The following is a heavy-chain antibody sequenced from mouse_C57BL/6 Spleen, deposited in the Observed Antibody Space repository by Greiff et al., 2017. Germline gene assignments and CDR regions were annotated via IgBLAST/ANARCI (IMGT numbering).Heavy chain of an antibody. CDR1: GYTFTSYW. J-gene: IGHJ3*01. CDR2: IDPSGGGT. D-gene: IGHD2-4*01. CDR3: ARSDYEYGWFAD. Sequence: VQLQESGAELVKPGASVKLSCKASGYTFTSYWLHWVKQRPGRGLEWIGRIDPSGGGTKYNEKFKSKATLTVDQPSSTAYMQLSSLTSEDSAVDYCARSDYEYGWFADWGKGTLVTVSA. V-gene: IGHV1-72*01.